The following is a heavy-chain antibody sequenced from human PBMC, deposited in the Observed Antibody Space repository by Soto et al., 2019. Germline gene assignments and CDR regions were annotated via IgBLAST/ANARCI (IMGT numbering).Heavy chain of an antibody. CDR1: GGTFSSYA. CDR2: IIPIFGTA. CDR3: AGHYGGSGSPSRVGYSYYGMDV. J-gene: IGHJ6*02. V-gene: IGHV1-69*12. Sequence: QVQLVQSGAEVKKPGSSVKVSCKASGGTFSSYAISWVRQAPGQGLEWMGGIIPIFGTADYAQNFQGRVTITADEAASTASMELSSLRSEDRAVYYWAGHYGGSGSPSRVGYSYYGMDVWGQGTTVPVSS. D-gene: IGHD3-10*01.